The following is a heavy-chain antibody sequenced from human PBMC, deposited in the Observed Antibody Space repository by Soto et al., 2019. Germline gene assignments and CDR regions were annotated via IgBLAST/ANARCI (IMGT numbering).Heavy chain of an antibody. D-gene: IGHD3-3*01. J-gene: IGHJ4*02. CDR3: ARSRSGAVPDSFGY. CDR1: GFMFNRYA. CDR2: ISKDGSVQ. V-gene: IGHV3-30-3*01. Sequence: QVQLVESGGRVVQPGRSLRLSCAASGFMFNRYAVHWVRQIPGKGLEWVAVISKDGSVQYYADSVRGRFFISRDKSNETVYLEMNSLRVEDTALFFCARSRSGAVPDSFGYWGQGTPVTVSS.